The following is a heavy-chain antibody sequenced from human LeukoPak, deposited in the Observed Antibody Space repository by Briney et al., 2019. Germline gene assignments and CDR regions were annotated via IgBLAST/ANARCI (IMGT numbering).Heavy chain of an antibody. CDR1: GYIFTDHF. Sequence: GASVKVSCKSSGYIFTDHFMQWVRHAPGQGLEWMGWINPNSGGTSYAQEFKGRVTMTRDTSISTVYMELSRLGSDDTAVYYCARDYELGTPGSAYEFFDYWGQGTLVTVSS. V-gene: IGHV1-2*02. CDR2: INPNSGGT. J-gene: IGHJ4*02. CDR3: ARDYELGTPGSAYEFFDY. D-gene: IGHD3-10*01.